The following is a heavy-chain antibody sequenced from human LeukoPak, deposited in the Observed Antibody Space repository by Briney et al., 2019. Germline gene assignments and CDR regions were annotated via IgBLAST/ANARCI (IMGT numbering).Heavy chain of an antibody. CDR2: IYSGGST. Sequence: GGSLRLSCAASGFTFSRYWMSWVRQAPGKGLEWVSVIYSGGSTYYADSVKGRFTISRDNSKNTLYLQMNSLRVEDTAVYYCARSRDGYNPSFDYWGQGTLVTVSS. CDR3: ARSRDGYNPSFDY. CDR1: GFTFSRYW. D-gene: IGHD5-24*01. J-gene: IGHJ4*02. V-gene: IGHV3-53*01.